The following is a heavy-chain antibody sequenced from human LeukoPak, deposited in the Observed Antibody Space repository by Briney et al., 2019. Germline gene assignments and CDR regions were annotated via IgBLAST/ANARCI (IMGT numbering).Heavy chain of an antibody. J-gene: IGHJ5*02. CDR2: INQDGSEK. V-gene: IGHV3-7*01. D-gene: IGHD2-15*01. CDR3: ARGADGVSSNSRGWFDP. CDR1: GFSFSNSW. Sequence: QSGGSLRLSCTASGFSFSNSWMSWVRQAPGTGLEWVANINQDGSEKHYVDSVKGRFTISRHNAKNSLYLHMNSLRAEDTAVYYCARGADGVSSNSRGWFDPWGQGTLVTVSS.